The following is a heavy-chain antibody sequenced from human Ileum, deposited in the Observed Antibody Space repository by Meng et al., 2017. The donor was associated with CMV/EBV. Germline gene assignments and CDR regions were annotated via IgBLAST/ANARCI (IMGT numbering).Heavy chain of an antibody. J-gene: IGHJ4*02. Sequence: GGSLRLSCAASGFTVSSNYMSWVRQAPGKGLEWVSVIYSGGSTYYADSVKGRFTISRDNSKNTLHLQMNNLRAEDTAVYYCARGKDSSGWYGLYCDYWGQGTLVTVSS. D-gene: IGHD6-19*01. CDR1: GFTVSSNY. CDR3: ARGKDSSGWYGLYCDY. V-gene: IGHV3-53*01. CDR2: IYSGGST.